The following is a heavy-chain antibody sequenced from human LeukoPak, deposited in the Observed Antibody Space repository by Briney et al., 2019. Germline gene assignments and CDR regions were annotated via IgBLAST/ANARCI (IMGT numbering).Heavy chain of an antibody. CDR1: GFTFSRYW. CDR2: IKQDGSEK. J-gene: IGHJ4*02. V-gene: IGHV3-7*05. D-gene: IGHD6-13*01. CDR3: AKDAVGAATGAIDY. Sequence: GGSLRLSCAASGFTFSRYWMNWVRQAPGKGLEWVANIKQDGSEKYYVDSVKGRFTISRDNSKNTLYLQINSLRAEDTAVYYCAKDAVGAATGAIDYWGQGTLVTVSS.